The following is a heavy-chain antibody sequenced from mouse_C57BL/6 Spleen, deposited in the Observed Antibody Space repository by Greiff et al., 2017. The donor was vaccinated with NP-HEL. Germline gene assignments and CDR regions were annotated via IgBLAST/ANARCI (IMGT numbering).Heavy chain of an antibody. CDR2: IHPNSGST. CDR1: GYTFTSYW. Sequence: QVQLQQPGAELVKPGASVKLSCKASGYTFTSYWMHWVKQRPGQGLEWIGMIHPNSGSTNYNEKFKSKATLTVDKSSSTAYMQLSSLTSEDSAVYYCARRYYGSNSWYFDVWGTGTTVTVSS. D-gene: IGHD1-1*01. CDR3: ARRYYGSNSWYFDV. V-gene: IGHV1-64*01. J-gene: IGHJ1*03.